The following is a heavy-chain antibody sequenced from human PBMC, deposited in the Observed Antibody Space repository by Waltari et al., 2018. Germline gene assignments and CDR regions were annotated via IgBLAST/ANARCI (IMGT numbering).Heavy chain of an antibody. J-gene: IGHJ4*02. CDR2: ISGSGSSYS. D-gene: IGHD6-19*01. CDR1: GFSVSCYD. Sequence: DVQLVVSGGGLVKPGGSLRLPCAPSGFSVSCYDMDWVRQAPGRGLEWVASISGSGSSYSIYTDSVKGRFTISRDKSKNLLFLQMNSLRAEDTAVYYCTRDLYGSGGDYFDPWGQGTLVTVSS. V-gene: IGHV3-21*01. CDR3: TRDLYGSGGDYFDP.